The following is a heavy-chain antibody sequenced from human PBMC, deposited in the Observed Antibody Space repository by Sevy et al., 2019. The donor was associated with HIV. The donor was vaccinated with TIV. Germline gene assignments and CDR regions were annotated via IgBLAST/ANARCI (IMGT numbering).Heavy chain of an antibody. CDR1: GFTVSNNY. CDR3: ARDRKGEYSAYDGAGYYGMDV. V-gene: IGHV3-53*01. J-gene: IGHJ6*02. Sequence: GGSLRLSCEASGFTVSNNYMSWVRQAPGKGLEWVSVIYRGDSTYYADSVKGRFTISRDNSKNMLYLQMNSLRAEDTAVYYCARDRKGEYSAYDGAGYYGMDVWGQGTTVTVSS. D-gene: IGHD5-12*01. CDR2: IYRGDST.